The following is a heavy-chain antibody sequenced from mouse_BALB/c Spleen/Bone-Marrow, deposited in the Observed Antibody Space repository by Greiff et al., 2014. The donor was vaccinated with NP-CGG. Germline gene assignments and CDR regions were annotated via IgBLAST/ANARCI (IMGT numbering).Heavy chain of an antibody. D-gene: IGHD3-1*01. J-gene: IGHJ2*01. CDR2: IWSGGST. Sequence: QVLLQQSGPGLVQPSQSLSITCTVSGFSLSSYGVHWVRQSPGKGLEWLGVIWSGGSTDYNAAFISRLTISKDNSKSQVFFKMTSLQANDTAIYYCARNHRGYYFDYWGQGTTLTVSS. CDR1: GFSLSSYG. CDR3: ARNHRGYYFDY. V-gene: IGHV2-2*02.